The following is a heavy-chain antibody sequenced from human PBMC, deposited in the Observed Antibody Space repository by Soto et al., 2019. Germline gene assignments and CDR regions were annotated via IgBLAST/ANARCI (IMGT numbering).Heavy chain of an antibody. V-gene: IGHV3-30-3*01. CDR1: GFTFSSYA. CDR2: ISYDGSNK. J-gene: IGHJ3*02. CDR3: ARGSKYYYDSSGYGVAMRAFDI. Sequence: GSLRLSCAASGFTFSSYAMHWVRQAPGKGLEWVAVISYDGSNKYYADSVKGRFTISRDNSKNTLYLQMNSLRAEDTAVYYCARGSKYYYDSSGYGVAMRAFDIWGQGTMVTVSS. D-gene: IGHD3-22*01.